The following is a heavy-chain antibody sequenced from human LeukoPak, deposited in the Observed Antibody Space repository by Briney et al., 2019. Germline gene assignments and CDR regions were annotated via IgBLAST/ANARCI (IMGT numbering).Heavy chain of an antibody. V-gene: IGHV4/OR15-8*02. CDR1: GGSISSENW. D-gene: IGHD6-13*01. J-gene: IGHJ6*03. CDR2: TYHAGHI. Sequence: SETLSLTCGVFGGSISSENWWNWVRQPPGKGLEWIGETYHAGHINYNPSLNSRVTISRDTSKNHFSLELSSVTAADTAVYFCARGRVSSSSWYSTYYYYFYMDVWGKGTTVTVSS. CDR3: ARGRVSSSSWYSTYYYYFYMDV.